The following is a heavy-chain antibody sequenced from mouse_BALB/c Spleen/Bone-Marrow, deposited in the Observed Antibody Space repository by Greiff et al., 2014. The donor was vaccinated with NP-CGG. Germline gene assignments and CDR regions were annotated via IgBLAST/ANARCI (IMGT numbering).Heavy chain of an antibody. J-gene: IGHJ1*01. V-gene: IGHV1-69*01. CDR1: GYTFTDYW. Sequence: QVQLQQSGAELVMPGASVKMSCKASGYTFTDYWMHWVKQRPGQGLEWIGAIDTSDSYTSYNQKFKGKATLTVDESSSTAYMQHSSLTSEDSAVYYCARLGYYGKGWYFDVWGAGTTVTVSS. D-gene: IGHD1-1*01. CDR2: IDTSDSYT. CDR3: ARLGYYGKGWYFDV.